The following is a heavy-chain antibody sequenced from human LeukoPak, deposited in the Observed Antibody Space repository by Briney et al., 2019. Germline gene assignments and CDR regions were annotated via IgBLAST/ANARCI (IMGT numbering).Heavy chain of an antibody. J-gene: IGHJ5*02. Sequence: SETLSLTCTVSGGSISSSSYYWGWIRQPPGKGLEWIGSIYYSGSTYYNPSLKSRVTISVDTSKNQFSLKLSSVTAADTAVYYCARGIIGLRYFDWLLSFDPWGQGTLVTVSS. CDR2: IYYSGST. CDR1: GGSISSSSYY. CDR3: ARGIIGLRYFDWLLSFDP. D-gene: IGHD3-9*01. V-gene: IGHV4-39*07.